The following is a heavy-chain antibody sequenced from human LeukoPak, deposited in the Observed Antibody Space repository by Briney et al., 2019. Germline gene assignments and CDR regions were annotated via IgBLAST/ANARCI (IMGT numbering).Heavy chain of an antibody. J-gene: IGHJ4*02. V-gene: IGHV4-34*01. CDR2: INHSGST. D-gene: IGHD3-10*01. CDR1: GGSFSGYY. CDR3: ARVPAWFGELSQGLTDY. Sequence: PSETLSLTCAVYGGSFSGYYWSWIRQPPGKGLEWIGEINHSGSTNYNPSLKSRVTISVDTSKNQFSLKLSSVTAADTAVYYCARVPAWFGELSQGLTDYWGQGTLVTVSS.